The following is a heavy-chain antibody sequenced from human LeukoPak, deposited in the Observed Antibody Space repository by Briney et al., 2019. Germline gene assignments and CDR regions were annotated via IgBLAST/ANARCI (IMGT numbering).Heavy chain of an antibody. D-gene: IGHD4-23*01. CDR3: ARDYGGRIDY. J-gene: IGHJ4*02. CDR2: IYHSGST. Sequence: SETLSLTCTVSGGSISSYYWSWIRQPPGKGLEWIGYIYHSGSTYYNPSLKSRVTISVDRSKNQFSLKLSSVTAADTAVYYCARDYGGRIDYWGQGTLVTVSS. CDR1: GGSISSYY. V-gene: IGHV4-59*12.